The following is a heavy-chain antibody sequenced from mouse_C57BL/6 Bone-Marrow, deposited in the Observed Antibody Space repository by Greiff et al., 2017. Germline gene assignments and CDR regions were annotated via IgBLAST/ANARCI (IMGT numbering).Heavy chain of an antibody. V-gene: IGHV5-15*01. D-gene: IGHD1-1*01. CDR1: GFTFSDYG. Sequence: EVKLMESGGGLVQPGGSLKLSCAASGFTFSDYGMAWVRQAPRKGPEWVAFISNLAYSIYYADTVTGRFTISRENAKNTLYLEMSSLRSEDTAMYYCARPIYYYGSSHYAMDYWGQGTSVTVSS. CDR3: ARPIYYYGSSHYAMDY. CDR2: ISNLAYSI. J-gene: IGHJ4*01.